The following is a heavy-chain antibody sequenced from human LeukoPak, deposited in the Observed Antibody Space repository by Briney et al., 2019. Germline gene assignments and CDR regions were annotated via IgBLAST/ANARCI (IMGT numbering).Heavy chain of an antibody. D-gene: IGHD6-19*01. Sequence: GGSLRLSCAASGFTFSSYAMSWVRQAPGKGLEWVSAISGSGGSTYYADSVKGRFTISRDNSKNTLYLQMNSLRAEDTAVYYCAKGQGIAVAALLDYWGQGTLVTVSS. V-gene: IGHV3-23*01. CDR3: AKGQGIAVAALLDY. CDR2: ISGSGGST. J-gene: IGHJ4*02. CDR1: GFTFSSYA.